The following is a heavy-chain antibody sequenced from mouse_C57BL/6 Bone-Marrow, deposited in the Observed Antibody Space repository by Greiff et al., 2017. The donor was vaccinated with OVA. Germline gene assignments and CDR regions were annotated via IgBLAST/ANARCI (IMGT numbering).Heavy chain of an antibody. CDR3: ARDDYDGSSSYFDY. CDR2: IYPRDGST. J-gene: IGHJ2*01. D-gene: IGHD1-1*01. CDR1: GYTFTDHT. Sequence: VKLMESDAELVKPGASVKISCKVSGYTFTDHTIHWMKQRPEQGLEWIGYIYPRDGSTKYNEKFKGKATLTADKSSSTAYMQLNSLTSEDSAVYFGARDDYDGSSSYFDYWGQGTTLTVSS. V-gene: IGHV1-78*01.